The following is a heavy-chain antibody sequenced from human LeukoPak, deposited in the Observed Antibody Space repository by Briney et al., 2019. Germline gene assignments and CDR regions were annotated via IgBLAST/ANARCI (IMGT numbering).Heavy chain of an antibody. Sequence: GGSLRLSCAASGFTFSSYAMSWVRQASGKGLEWASAISGSGGSTYHADSVKGRFTISRDNSKNTLYLQMNSLRAEDTAVYYCAKGFYDSSGYLYWGQGTLVTVSS. D-gene: IGHD3-22*01. CDR2: ISGSGGST. J-gene: IGHJ4*02. V-gene: IGHV3-23*01. CDR3: AKGFYDSSGYLY. CDR1: GFTFSSYA.